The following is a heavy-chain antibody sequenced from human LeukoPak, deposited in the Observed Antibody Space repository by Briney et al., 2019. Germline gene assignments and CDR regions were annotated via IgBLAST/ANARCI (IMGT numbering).Heavy chain of an antibody. CDR1: GGSFSGYY. D-gene: IGHD3-10*01. V-gene: IGHV4-34*01. Sequence: PSETLSLTCAVYGGSFSGYYWSWIRQPPGKGLEWIGEINHSGSTNYNPSLKSRVTISVDTSKNQFSLKLSSVTAADTAVYYCAKNAGTYYYGSGSYSPDYWGQGTLVTVSS. CDR2: INHSGST. J-gene: IGHJ4*02. CDR3: AKNAGTYYYGSGSYSPDY.